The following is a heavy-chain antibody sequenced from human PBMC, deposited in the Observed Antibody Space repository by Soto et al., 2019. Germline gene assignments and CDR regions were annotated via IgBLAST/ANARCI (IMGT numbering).Heavy chain of an antibody. CDR3: ARNLGDWLEP. CDR1: GGSISSGSDD. CDR2: IYYSGST. V-gene: IGHV4-39*01. D-gene: IGHD1-26*01. Sequence: SDTLSLTCTVSGGSISSGSDDWCLISQPPGTGLEWIGSIYYSGSTYYNTSLKSRVTISVDTSKNQFSLKLSSVTAADTAVYYCARNLGDWLEPWRQGTPVTVS. J-gene: IGHJ5*02.